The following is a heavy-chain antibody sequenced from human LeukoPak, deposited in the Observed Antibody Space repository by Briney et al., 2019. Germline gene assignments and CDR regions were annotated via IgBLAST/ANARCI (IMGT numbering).Heavy chain of an antibody. Sequence: GGSLRLSCAASGFTFSSYSMNWVRQAPGKGLEWVSSISSSSSYIYYADSVKGRFTISRDNAKNSLYLQMNSLRAEDTAVYYCARDRGSGSYNRPHTEVAHYWGQGTLVTVSS. CDR1: GFTFSSYS. CDR2: ISSSSSYI. D-gene: IGHD1-26*01. V-gene: IGHV3-21*01. CDR3: ARDRGSGSYNRPHTEVAHY. J-gene: IGHJ4*02.